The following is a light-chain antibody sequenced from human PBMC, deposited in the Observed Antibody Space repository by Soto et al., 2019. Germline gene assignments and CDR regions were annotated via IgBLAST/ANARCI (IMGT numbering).Light chain of an antibody. V-gene: IGKV1-12*01. J-gene: IGKJ3*01. CDR1: QAISSW. CDR3: QQANSFPPT. Sequence: DVQMTQSPSSVSASVGDRVTITCRASQAISSWLAWYQEKPGKAPKLLIFAASNLQGGVPSRFSGSGSGTDFTLTISSLQPEDFATYYCQQANSFPPTVGPGTKVDIK. CDR2: AAS.